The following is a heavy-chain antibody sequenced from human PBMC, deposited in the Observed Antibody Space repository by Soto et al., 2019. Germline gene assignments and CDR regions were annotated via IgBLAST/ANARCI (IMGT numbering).Heavy chain of an antibody. CDR3: ARDQRVRGVISPAYYHMDF. CDR1: GFTFRSYS. J-gene: IGHJ6*03. D-gene: IGHD3-10*01. Sequence: SLRLSCAASGFTFRSYSMNWVRQAPGKGLEWVTSISSSSYIYYADSVKGRFTISRDNAKNSLYLQMNSLRAADTAVSYCARDQRVRGVISPAYYHMDFGGKGTTVTVSS. V-gene: IGHV3-21*04. CDR2: ISSSSYI.